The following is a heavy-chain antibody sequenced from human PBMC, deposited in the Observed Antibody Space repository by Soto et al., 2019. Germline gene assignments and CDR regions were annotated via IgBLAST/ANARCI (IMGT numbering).Heavy chain of an antibody. Sequence: GGSMRLSCAASGFTFSSYAMSWVRQAPGKGLEWVSAISGSGGSTYYADSVKGQFTISRDNSKNTLYLQMNSLRAEDTDVFYCAKDKRDYVPEYFQHWGQGTLVTVSS. J-gene: IGHJ1*01. CDR2: ISGSGGST. CDR3: AKDKRDYVPEYFQH. CDR1: GFTFSSYA. V-gene: IGHV3-23*01. D-gene: IGHD4-17*01.